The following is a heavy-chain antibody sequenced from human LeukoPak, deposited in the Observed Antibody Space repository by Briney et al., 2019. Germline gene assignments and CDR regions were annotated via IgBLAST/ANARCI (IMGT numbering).Heavy chain of an antibody. CDR2: IHTSGTM. CDR1: GGPVSTGSYY. J-gene: IGHJ4*02. D-gene: IGHD3-22*01. CDR3: ARGILRDYYDSSGFYHRGGVGY. V-gene: IGHV4-61*09. Sequence: SETLSLTCTVSGGPVSTGSYYWSWIRQPAGRGLEWIGHIHTSGTMNYNASLKSRVRISVETSKNQFSLRLSSVTAADTAVYFCARGILRDYYDSSGFYHRGGVGYWGQGTLVTVSS.